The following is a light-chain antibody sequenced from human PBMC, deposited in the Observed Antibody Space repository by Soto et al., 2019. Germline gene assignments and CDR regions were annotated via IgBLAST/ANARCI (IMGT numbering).Light chain of an antibody. CDR3: SSNTTSSPVV. Sequence: QSALTQPASVSGSPGQSITISCSGTNSDVGDYAYVSWYQHHPGKAPKLMIYDVSNRPSGVSNRFSGSKSGNTASLTISGLQAEDEADYYCSSNTTSSPVVFGGGTKLTVL. CDR2: DVS. V-gene: IGLV2-14*03. J-gene: IGLJ3*02. CDR1: NSDVGDYAY.